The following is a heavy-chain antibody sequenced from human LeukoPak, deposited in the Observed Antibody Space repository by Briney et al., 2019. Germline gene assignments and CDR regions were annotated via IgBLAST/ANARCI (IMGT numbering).Heavy chain of an antibody. D-gene: IGHD3-22*01. V-gene: IGHV3-23*01. CDR3: AKDLSGYDSSGFDY. CDR2: ISGSGGST. J-gene: IGHJ4*02. CDR1: GFSFSNCA. Sequence: GGSLRLSCAASGFSFSNCAMTWVRQAPGKGLEWVSGISGSGGSTYYADSVKGRFTITRDNSRNTLFLLMSSLRAEDTAVYYCAKDLSGYDSSGFDYWGQGTLVTVSS.